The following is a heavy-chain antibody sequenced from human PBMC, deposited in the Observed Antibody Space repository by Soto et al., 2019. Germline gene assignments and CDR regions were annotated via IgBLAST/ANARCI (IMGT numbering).Heavy chain of an antibody. V-gene: IGHV4-31*03. Sequence: SETLSLTCTVSGGSISSGGYYWSWIRQHPGKGLEWIGYIYYSGSTYYNPSLKSRVTISVDTSKNQFSLKLSSVTAADTAVYYCARARVVVVVAATPGVAFDIWGQGTMVTVSS. CDR2: IYYSGST. J-gene: IGHJ3*02. CDR1: GGSISSGGYY. D-gene: IGHD2-15*01. CDR3: ARARVVVVVAATPGVAFDI.